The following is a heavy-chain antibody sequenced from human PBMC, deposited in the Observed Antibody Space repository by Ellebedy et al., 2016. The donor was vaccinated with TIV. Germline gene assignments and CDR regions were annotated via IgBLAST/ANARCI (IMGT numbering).Heavy chain of an antibody. Sequence: AASVKVSCKASGFRFSSHGISWVRQAPGQGLEWMGWISFYGGSTNYAQQLQGRVSMTRDTSTSTAYMELRSLRSDDTAVYYCASRQSVGVREVALDYWGQGTLVTVSS. D-gene: IGHD2-21*01. CDR3: ASRQSVGVREVALDY. CDR1: GFRFSSHG. CDR2: ISFYGGST. V-gene: IGHV1-18*04. J-gene: IGHJ4*02.